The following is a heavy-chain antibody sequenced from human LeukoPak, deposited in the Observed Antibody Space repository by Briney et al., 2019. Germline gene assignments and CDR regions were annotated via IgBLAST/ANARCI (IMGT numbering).Heavy chain of an antibody. CDR3: AKKVVVGATSPYSDFQD. CDR2: ISGSGVTT. Sequence: GGSLRLSCAASGFTLSSYWMHWVRQAPGKGLEWVSAISGSGVTTHYAGSVKGRFSISRDNSKNTLYLQMNSLRAEDTALYYCAKKVVVGATSPYSDFQDWGQGTLVTVSS. V-gene: IGHV3-23*01. J-gene: IGHJ1*01. CDR1: GFTLSSYW. D-gene: IGHD1-26*01.